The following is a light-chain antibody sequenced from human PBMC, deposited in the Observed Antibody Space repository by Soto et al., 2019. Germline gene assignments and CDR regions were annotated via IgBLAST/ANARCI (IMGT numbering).Light chain of an antibody. CDR1: QNINTY. CDR3: QQSYTTPRT. V-gene: IGKV1-39*01. J-gene: IGKJ1*01. Sequence: DIQMTQSPSPLSASVGHRVTITCRASQNINTYLNWYQQKPGKALKLLIYGTSSLQSGVPSRFSGSGSGTDFTLTISSLQPEDFATYYCQQSYTTPRTFGQGTNVYIK. CDR2: GTS.